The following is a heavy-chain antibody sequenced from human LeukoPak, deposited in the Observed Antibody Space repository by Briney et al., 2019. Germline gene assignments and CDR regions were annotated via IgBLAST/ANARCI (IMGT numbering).Heavy chain of an antibody. Sequence: PGGSLRLSCAASGFTFSSYATSWVRQAPGKGLEWVSAISGSGGSTYYADSVKGRFTISRDNSKNTLYLQMNSLRAEDTAVYYCAKAPTISPAAGPKPDYWGQGTLVTVSS. CDR2: ISGSGGST. V-gene: IGHV3-23*01. CDR3: AKAPTISPAAGPKPDY. J-gene: IGHJ4*02. CDR1: GFTFSSYA. D-gene: IGHD6-13*01.